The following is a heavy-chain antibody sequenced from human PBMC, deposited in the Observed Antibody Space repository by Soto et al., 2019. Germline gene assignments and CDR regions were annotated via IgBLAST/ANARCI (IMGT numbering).Heavy chain of an antibody. CDR1: GGSISSGDYY. CDR2: ISYSGST. Sequence: QVQLQESGPGLVKPSQTLSLTCTVSGGSISSGDYYWSWIRQHPGKGLEWVGYISYSGSTYYNPSLKSRVTISVDTSKNQFSLKLSSVTAADTAVYYCARDQCGGGSCYSGYWGQGTLVTVSS. CDR3: ARDQCGGGSCYSGY. D-gene: IGHD2-15*01. J-gene: IGHJ4*02. V-gene: IGHV4-31*03.